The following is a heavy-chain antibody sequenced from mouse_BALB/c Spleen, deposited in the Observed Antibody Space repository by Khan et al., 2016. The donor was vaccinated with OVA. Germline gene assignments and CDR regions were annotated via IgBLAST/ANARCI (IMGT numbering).Heavy chain of an antibody. V-gene: IGHV9-1*02. Sequence: QIQLVQSGPELKKPGETVKISCKASDYTFTNYGMNWVKQAPGKGLKWMGWINTYTGEPSYADDFKGRFAFSLETSASTAYLQINNLKNEDMATYFCARDGRSLDYWGQGTTLTVSS. CDR1: DYTFTNYG. CDR2: INTYTGEP. D-gene: IGHD1-1*01. J-gene: IGHJ2*01. CDR3: ARDGRSLDY.